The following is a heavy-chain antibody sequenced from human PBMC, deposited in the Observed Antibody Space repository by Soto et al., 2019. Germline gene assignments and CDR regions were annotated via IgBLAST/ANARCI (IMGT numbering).Heavy chain of an antibody. CDR1: GGSFSGYY. V-gene: IGHV4-34*01. J-gene: IGHJ3*02. CDR2: INHSGST. D-gene: IGHD5-18*01. Sequence: QVQLQQWGAGLLKPSETLSLTCAVYGGSFSGYYWSWIRQPPGKGLEWIGEINHSGSTNYNPSLKSRVTISVDTSKNQFSLKLSSVTAADTAAYYCARGRGIQLWSVAFDIWGQGTMVTVSS. CDR3: ARGRGIQLWSVAFDI.